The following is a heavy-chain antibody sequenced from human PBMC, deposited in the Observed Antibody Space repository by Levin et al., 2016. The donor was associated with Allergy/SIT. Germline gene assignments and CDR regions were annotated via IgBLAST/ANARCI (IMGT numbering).Heavy chain of an antibody. J-gene: IGHJ6*02. Sequence: ASVKVSCKASGYTFTSYAMHWVRQAPGQRLEWMGWINAGNGNTKYSQKFQGRVTITRDTSASTAYMELSSLRSEDTAVYYCARGSGYYGSGSYYNGRYYYYGMDVWGQGTTVTVSS. V-gene: IGHV1-3*01. CDR1: GYTFTSYA. D-gene: IGHD3-10*01. CDR2: INAGNGNT. CDR3: ARGSGYYGSGSYYNGRYYYYGMDV.